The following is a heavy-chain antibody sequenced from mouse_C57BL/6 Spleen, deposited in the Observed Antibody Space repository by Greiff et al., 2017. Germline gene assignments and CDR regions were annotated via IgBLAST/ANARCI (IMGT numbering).Heavy chain of an antibody. J-gene: IGHJ1*03. CDR3: AKNSGTLYWYFDV. CDR2: IWRGGST. V-gene: IGHV2-5*01. CDR1: GFSLTSYG. Sequence: QVQLQQSGPGLVQPSQSLSITCTVSGFSLTSYGVHWVRQSPGKGLEWLGVIWRGGSTDYNAAFMSRLSITKDNSKSQVFFKMNSLQADDTAIYYCAKNSGTLYWYFDVWGTGTTVTVSS. D-gene: IGHD1-1*01.